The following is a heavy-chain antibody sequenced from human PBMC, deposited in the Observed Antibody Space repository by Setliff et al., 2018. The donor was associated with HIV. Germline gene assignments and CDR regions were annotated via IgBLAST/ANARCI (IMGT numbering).Heavy chain of an antibody. Sequence: SETLSLTCTVSGDPIFIGGYYWSWIRQHPGGGLEWIGYIYHTGKTYYNPSLQSRIIMSLDMSQNQFSLKLRSVTAADTAVYYCAKEGNSVDNWLDPWGPGTLVTVSS. CDR3: AKEGNSVDNWLDP. CDR1: GDPIFIGGYY. J-gene: IGHJ5*02. CDR2: IYHTGKT. V-gene: IGHV4-31*02. D-gene: IGHD1-26*01.